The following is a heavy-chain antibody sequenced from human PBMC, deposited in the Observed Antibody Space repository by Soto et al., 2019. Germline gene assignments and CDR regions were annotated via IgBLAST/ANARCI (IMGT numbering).Heavy chain of an antibody. V-gene: IGHV4-34*01. J-gene: IGHJ6*02. D-gene: IGHD2-15*01. CDR3: ALSGYCSGGSCPPYYYYGMDV. CDR1: GGSFSGYY. CDR2: INHSGST. Sequence: SETLSLTCAVYGGSFSGYYWSWIRQPPGRGLEWIGEINHSGSTNYNPSLKSRVTISVDTSKNQFSLKLSSVTAADTAVYYCALSGYCSGGSCPPYYYYGMDVWGQGTTVTVSS.